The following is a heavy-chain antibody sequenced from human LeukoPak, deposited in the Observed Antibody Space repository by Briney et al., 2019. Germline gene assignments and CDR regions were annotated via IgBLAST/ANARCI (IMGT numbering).Heavy chain of an antibody. J-gene: IGHJ4*02. CDR1: GGSFSGYY. Sequence: PSETLSLTCAVYGGSFSGYYWSWIRQPPGKGLEWIGEINHSGSTNYNPSLKSRVTISVDTSKSQFSLKLSSVTAADTAVYYCARAPHPLTGEFDYWGQGTLVTVSS. CDR3: ARAPHPLTGEFDY. V-gene: IGHV4-34*01. D-gene: IGHD3-16*01. CDR2: INHSGST.